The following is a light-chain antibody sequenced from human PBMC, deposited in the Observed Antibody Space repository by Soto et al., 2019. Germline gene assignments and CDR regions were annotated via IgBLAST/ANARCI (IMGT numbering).Light chain of an antibody. CDR3: QQYGSSPLIT. J-gene: IGKJ5*01. V-gene: IGKV3-20*01. CDR1: QRLSASD. CDR2: GVS. Sequence: VLTQSPATLSVSPGQRATLSCRASQRLSASDIAWYQQKPGQAPKFLIYGVSSRATGIPDRFSGSGSGTDFTLTISRLEPEDFAVYHCQQYGSSPLITFGQGTRLEI.